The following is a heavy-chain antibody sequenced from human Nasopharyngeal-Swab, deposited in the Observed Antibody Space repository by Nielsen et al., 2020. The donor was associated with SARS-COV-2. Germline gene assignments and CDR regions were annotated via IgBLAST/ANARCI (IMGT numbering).Heavy chain of an antibody. Sequence: GESLKISCAASGFTLSSYWMSWVRQAPGKGLEWVANIKQDGSEKYYVDSVKGRFTISRDNAKNSLYLQMNSLRAEDTAVYYCARDRLDYGDYWGQGTLVTVSS. V-gene: IGHV3-7*01. CDR1: GFTLSSYW. CDR2: IKQDGSEK. CDR3: ARDRLDYGDY. J-gene: IGHJ4*02.